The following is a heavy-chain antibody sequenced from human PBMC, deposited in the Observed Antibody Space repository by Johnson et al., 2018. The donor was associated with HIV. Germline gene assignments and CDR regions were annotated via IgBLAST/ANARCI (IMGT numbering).Heavy chain of an antibody. CDR1: GFTFSSYG. V-gene: IGHV3-33*01. CDR3: ARSVFLGRGALDI. Sequence: QVQLVESGGGVVQPGRSLRLSCAASGFTFSSYGMHWVRQAPGKGLEWVAVIWYDGSNKYYADSVKGRFTISRDNAKNSLYLQMNSLRVDDTAVYYCARSVFLGRGALDIWGQGTMVTVSS. CDR2: IWYDGSNK. D-gene: IGHD2/OR15-2a*01. J-gene: IGHJ3*02.